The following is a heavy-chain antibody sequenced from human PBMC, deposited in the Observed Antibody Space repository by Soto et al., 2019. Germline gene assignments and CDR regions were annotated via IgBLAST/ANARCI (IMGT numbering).Heavy chain of an antibody. CDR1: DYTFTNYG. CDR3: ARSSSGPPPDAFDI. Sequence: QVQLVQSGAEVKKPGASVKVSCKASDYTFTNYGISWVRQAPGQGLEWMGWISAYNGNTNYAQKLQGRVTMTTETSTSTGYRELRSLRSDDTAVYYCARSSSGPPPDAFDIWGQGTMVTVSS. CDR2: ISAYNGNT. V-gene: IGHV1-18*01. J-gene: IGHJ3*02. D-gene: IGHD6-19*01.